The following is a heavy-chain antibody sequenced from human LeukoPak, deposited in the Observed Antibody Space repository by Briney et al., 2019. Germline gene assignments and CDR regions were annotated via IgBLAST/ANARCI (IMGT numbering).Heavy chain of an antibody. J-gene: IGHJ5*02. CDR2: IYYSGST. CDR1: GYSISSGYY. D-gene: IGHD3-10*01. V-gene: IGHV4-38-2*02. Sequence: PSETLSLTCTVSGYSISSGYYWGWIRQPPGKGLEWIGSIYYSGSTYYNPSLKSRVTISVDTSKNQFSLKLSSVTAADTAVYYCARDYGSGRGNWFDPWGQGTLVTVSS. CDR3: ARDYGSGRGNWFDP.